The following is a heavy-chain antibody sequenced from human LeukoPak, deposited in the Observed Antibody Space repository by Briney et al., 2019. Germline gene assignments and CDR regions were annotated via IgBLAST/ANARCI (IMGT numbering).Heavy chain of an antibody. V-gene: IGHV1-58*01. CDR1: GFTFTSSA. CDR3: ATYSSGPVHFDY. CDR2: IVVGSGNT. Sequence: SVKVSCKASGFTFTSSAVQWVRQARGQRLEWIGWIVVGSGNTNYAQKFQERVTITRDMSTSTAYMELSSLRSEDTAVYYCATYSSGPVHFDYWGQGTLVTVSS. D-gene: IGHD3-22*01. J-gene: IGHJ4*02.